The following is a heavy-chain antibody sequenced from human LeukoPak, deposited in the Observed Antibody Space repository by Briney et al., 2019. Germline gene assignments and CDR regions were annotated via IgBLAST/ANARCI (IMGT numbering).Heavy chain of an antibody. CDR3: ARHYCSGGSCYPY. CDR2: INHSGST. D-gene: IGHD2-15*01. CDR1: GGSFSGYY. J-gene: IGHJ4*02. Sequence: SETLSLTCAVYGGSFSGYYWSWIRQPPGKGLEWIGEINHSGSTNYNPSLKSRVTISVDTSKNQLSLKLSSVTAADTAVYYCARHYCSGGSCYPYWGQGTLVTVSS. V-gene: IGHV4-34*01.